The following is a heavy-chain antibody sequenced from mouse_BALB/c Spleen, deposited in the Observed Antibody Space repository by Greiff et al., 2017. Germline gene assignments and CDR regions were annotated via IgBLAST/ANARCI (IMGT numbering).Heavy chain of an antibody. CDR3: ARGYYYGSSYVDY. V-gene: IGHV14-3*02. Sequence: EVKLMESGAELVKPGASVKLSCTASGFNIKDTYMHWVKQRPEQGLEWIGRIDPANGNTKYDPKFQGKATITADTSSNTAYLQLSSLTSEDTAVYYCARGYYYGSSYVDYWGQGTTLTVSS. J-gene: IGHJ2*01. D-gene: IGHD1-1*01. CDR1: GFNIKDTY. CDR2: IDPANGNT.